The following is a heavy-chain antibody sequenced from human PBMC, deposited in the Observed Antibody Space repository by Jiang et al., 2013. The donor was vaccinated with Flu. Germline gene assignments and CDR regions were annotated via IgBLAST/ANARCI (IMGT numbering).Heavy chain of an antibody. CDR2: IWFDGTIK. Sequence: VQLLESGGNVVQPGKPLRLSCAASGFIFNKYGIHWVRQAPGKGLEWVAVIWFDGTIKYYGDSVRGRFTISRDNSKNTVFLQMNRLRVEDTAVYYCARAGYCSGGSCQTHWFDPWGQGTLVTVSS. V-gene: IGHV3-33*01. CDR1: GFIFNKYG. CDR3: ARAGYCSGGSCQTHWFDP. D-gene: IGHD2-15*01. J-gene: IGHJ5*02.